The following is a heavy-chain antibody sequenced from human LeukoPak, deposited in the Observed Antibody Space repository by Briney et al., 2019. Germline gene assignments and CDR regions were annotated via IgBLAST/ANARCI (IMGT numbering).Heavy chain of an antibody. CDR1: GGSISSYY. J-gene: IGHJ5*02. D-gene: IGHD3-22*01. Sequence: PSETLSLTCTVAGGSISSYYWSWIRQPPGKGLEYIGFIYYSGTTKYNPSLKSRATISVDTSKNQFSLNQTSVTAADTAVYYCARGRYYYDSSGYYYDNWFDPWGQGTLVTVSS. CDR3: ARGRYYYDSSGYYYDNWFDP. V-gene: IGHV4-59*01. CDR2: IYYSGTT.